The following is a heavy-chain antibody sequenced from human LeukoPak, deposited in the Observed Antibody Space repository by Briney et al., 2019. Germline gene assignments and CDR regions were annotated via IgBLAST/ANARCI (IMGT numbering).Heavy chain of an antibody. J-gene: IGHJ4*02. CDR2: INWNGSIT. Sequence: GGSLRLSCAASGFIFDDYGMSWVRQAPGKGLEWVSGINWNGSITGYADSVKGRFTISRDNAKNSLYLQMNGLRAEDTALYYCARVYLSQQLVPGLDYWGLGTLVTVSS. V-gene: IGHV3-20*04. CDR1: GFIFDDYG. CDR3: ARVYLSQQLVPGLDY. D-gene: IGHD6-13*01.